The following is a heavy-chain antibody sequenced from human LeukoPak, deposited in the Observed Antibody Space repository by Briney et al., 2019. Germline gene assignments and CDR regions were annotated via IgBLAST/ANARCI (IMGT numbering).Heavy chain of an antibody. D-gene: IGHD3-22*01. V-gene: IGHV1-46*01. J-gene: IGHJ4*02. CDR3: ARDVASSGYYWD. CDR2: INPSGGSA. Sequence: MGIINPSGGSASYAQKFQGRVTMTRDTSTSTVYMEVSSLRSEDTAVYYCARDVASSGYYWDWGQGTLVTVSS.